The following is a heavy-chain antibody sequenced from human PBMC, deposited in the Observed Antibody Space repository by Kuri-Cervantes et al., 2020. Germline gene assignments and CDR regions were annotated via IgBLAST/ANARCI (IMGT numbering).Heavy chain of an antibody. D-gene: IGHD3-22*01. CDR1: GFTFSSYG. Sequence: ETLSLTCAASGFTFSSYGMHWVRQAQGKGLEWVANIKRDGSEKYYVDSVKGRFTISRDNAKNSLYLQMNSLRAEDTAVYYCARARVMYYYDSSGRIDYWGQGTLVTVSS. CDR2: IKRDGSEK. CDR3: ARARVMYYYDSSGRIDY. V-gene: IGHV3-7*04. J-gene: IGHJ4*02.